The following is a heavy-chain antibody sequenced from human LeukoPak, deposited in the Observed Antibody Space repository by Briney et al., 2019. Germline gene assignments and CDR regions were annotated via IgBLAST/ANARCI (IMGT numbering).Heavy chain of an antibody. V-gene: IGHV3-15*01. Sequence: KPGGSLRLSCAASGFIFSNAWMHWVRQAPGKGLKWVVRIKNKNSGRTTNYIAPVKGRFTISRDDSRNTLYLEMDSLKTEDTAVYYCVTDGGLPPYYFTYWGQGTLVTVSS. D-gene: IGHD3-10*01. CDR3: VTDGGLPPYYFTY. CDR1: GFIFSNAW. J-gene: IGHJ1*01. CDR2: IKNKNSGRTT.